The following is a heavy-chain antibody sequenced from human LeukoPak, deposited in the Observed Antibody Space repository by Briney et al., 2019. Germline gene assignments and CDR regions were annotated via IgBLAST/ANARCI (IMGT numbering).Heavy chain of an antibody. J-gene: IGHJ4*02. Sequence: GGSLRLSCAAPVFTFDDYAMNWVRQAPGKGLELVSGINWNGGSTYYRDAVKGRFTISRDNAKNSLYLQMNSLRAGDTALYYCARVKGSGYRNSIDYWGQGNLVTVSS. CDR2: INWNGGST. D-gene: IGHD3-3*01. CDR1: VFTFDDYA. V-gene: IGHV3-20*04. CDR3: ARVKGSGYRNSIDY.